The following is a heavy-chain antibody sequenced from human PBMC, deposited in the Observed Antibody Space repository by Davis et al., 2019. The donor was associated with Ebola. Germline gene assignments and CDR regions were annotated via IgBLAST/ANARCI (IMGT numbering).Heavy chain of an antibody. CDR1: GYTFSSYD. CDR2: MNPDSGNT. CDR3: ARGRDNWNYADMDV. J-gene: IGHJ6*03. V-gene: IGHV1-8*01. Sequence: VKVSCKASGYTFSSYDINWVRQATGQGLEWMGWMNPDSGNTGYAQKFQGRVTMTRNTSISTAYMELSSLRSEDTAVYYCARGRDNWNYADMDVWGEGTTVTVSS. D-gene: IGHD1-7*01.